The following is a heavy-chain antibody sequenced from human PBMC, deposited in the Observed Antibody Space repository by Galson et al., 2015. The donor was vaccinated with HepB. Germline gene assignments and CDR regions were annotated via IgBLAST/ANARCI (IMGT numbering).Heavy chain of an antibody. CDR3: TTVVYYYDSSGSG. Sequence: SLRLSCAASRFTFSSYNMNWVRQAPGKGLEWVSSISSSGSYIYYADSVKGRFTISRDNAKNSLYLQMTSLKTEDTAVYYCTTVVYYYDSSGSGWGQGTLVTVSS. CDR1: RFTFSSYN. J-gene: IGHJ4*02. D-gene: IGHD3-22*01. CDR2: ISSSGSYI. V-gene: IGHV3-21*03.